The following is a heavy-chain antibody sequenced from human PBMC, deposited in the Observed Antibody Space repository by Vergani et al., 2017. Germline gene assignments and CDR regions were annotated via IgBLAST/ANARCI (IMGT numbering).Heavy chain of an antibody. CDR1: GFSFRTFS. J-gene: IGHJ3*02. CDR3: AKLQQWLVHAFDI. CDR2: ISPDGRTT. D-gene: IGHD6-19*01. V-gene: IGHV3-74*03. Sequence: DVDLVESGGGFVQPGGSRRLSCAASGFSFRTFSMFWVRQPPGKGLAWVSKISPDGRTTEYADSVRGRFTISRDNANSMLYLQMNSLRDDDTAVYYCAKLQQWLVHAFDIWGQGTMVTVSS.